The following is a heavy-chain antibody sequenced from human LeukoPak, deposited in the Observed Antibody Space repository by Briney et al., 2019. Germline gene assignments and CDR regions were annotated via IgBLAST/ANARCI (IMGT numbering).Heavy chain of an antibody. CDR1: VSRFTFSNAW. CDR3: TTAFFGCTSTSCYEAYYYYGMDV. D-gene: IGHD2-2*01. CDR2: IKRKTDDGAT. V-gene: IGHV3-15*01. J-gene: IGHJ6*04. Sequence: GGSLRLSCAASVSRFTFSNAWMSWVRQGPGKGLEWVGRIKRKTDDGATDYGAPVKGRFTISRDDSKNPLYLQMNSLKTADTAVYYCTTAFFGCTSTSCYEAYYYYGMDVWGKGTRVTVSS.